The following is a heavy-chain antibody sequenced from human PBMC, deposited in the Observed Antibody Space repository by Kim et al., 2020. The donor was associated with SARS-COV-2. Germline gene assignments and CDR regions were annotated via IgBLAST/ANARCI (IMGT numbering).Heavy chain of an antibody. CDR2: IYYSGST. J-gene: IGHJ5*02. CDR1: GGSISSSSYY. Sequence: SETLSLTCTVSGGSISSSSYYWGWIRQPPGKGLEWIGSIYYSGSTYYNPSLKSRVTISVDTSKNQFSLKLSSVTAADTAVYYCAREGYYDILTESPWGQGTLVTVSS. CDR3: AREGYYDILTESP. V-gene: IGHV4-39*07. D-gene: IGHD3-9*01.